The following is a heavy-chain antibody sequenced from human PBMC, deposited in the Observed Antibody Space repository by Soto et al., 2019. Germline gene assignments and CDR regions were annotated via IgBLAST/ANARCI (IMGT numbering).Heavy chain of an antibody. V-gene: IGHV4-34*01. CDR2: INHSGST. CDR1: GGSFSGYY. Sequence: SETLSLTCAVYGGSFSGYYWSWIRQPPGKGLEWIGEINHSGSTNYNPSLKSRVTISVDTSKNQFSLKLSSVTAADTAVYYCARGSTMVRGVIGYYYYYGMDVWGQGTTVTVSS. J-gene: IGHJ6*02. CDR3: ARGSTMVRGVIGYYYYYGMDV. D-gene: IGHD3-10*01.